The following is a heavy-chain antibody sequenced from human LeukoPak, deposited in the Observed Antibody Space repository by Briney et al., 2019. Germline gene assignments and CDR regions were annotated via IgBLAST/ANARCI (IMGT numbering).Heavy chain of an antibody. D-gene: IGHD3-10*01. Sequence: GGSLRLSCAASGFTSSSYEMNWVRQAPGKGLEWVSYISSTGSTIHYADSVKGRFTISRDNAKKSLYLQMNSLRAEDTAVYYCARVYYGSGINWFDPWGQGTLVTVSS. J-gene: IGHJ5*02. CDR3: ARVYYGSGINWFDP. V-gene: IGHV3-48*03. CDR2: ISSTGSTI. CDR1: GFTSSSYE.